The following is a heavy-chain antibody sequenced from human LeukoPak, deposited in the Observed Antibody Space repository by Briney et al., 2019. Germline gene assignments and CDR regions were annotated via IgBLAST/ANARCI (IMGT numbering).Heavy chain of an antibody. Sequence: PGGSLRLSCAASGFTFSSYRMHWVRQAPGKGLEWHAYIRSDGSNKYYPASVKGRFTISRDNSKNTLYLQMNSVRAEDTAVYYCAKGKSTGIYDSSGYETLSHWGQGTLVTVSS. CDR1: GFTFSSYR. J-gene: IGHJ4*02. CDR3: AKGKSTGIYDSSGYETLSH. V-gene: IGHV3-30*02. D-gene: IGHD3-22*01. CDR2: IRSDGSNK.